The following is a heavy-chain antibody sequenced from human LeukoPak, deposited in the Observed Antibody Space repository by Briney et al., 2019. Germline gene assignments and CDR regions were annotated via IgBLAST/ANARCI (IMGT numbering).Heavy chain of an antibody. J-gene: IGHJ6*02. CDR2: INHSGST. D-gene: IGHD5-12*01. V-gene: IGHV4-34*01. CDR1: GGSFSGYY. CDR3: ARGLRSWHRHGHYYGMDV. Sequence: PSETLSLTCAVYGGSFSGYYWSWIRLPPGKGLEWIGEINHSGSTNYNPSLKSRVTISVGTSKNQFSLKLSSVTAADTAVYYCARGLRSWHRHGHYYGMDVWGQGTTVTVSS.